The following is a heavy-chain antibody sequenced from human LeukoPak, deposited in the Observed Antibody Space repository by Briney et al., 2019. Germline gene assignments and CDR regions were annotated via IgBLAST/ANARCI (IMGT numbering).Heavy chain of an antibody. Sequence: SQTLSLTCAISGDSVSSNSAAWNWIRQSPSRGLEWLGRTYYRSKWYNDYAVSVKSRITINPDTSKNQFSLQLNSVTPEDTAVYYCAINPYSSSLSWFDPWGQGTLVTVSS. D-gene: IGHD6-13*01. J-gene: IGHJ5*02. CDR2: TYYRSKWYN. CDR1: GDSVSSNSAA. V-gene: IGHV6-1*01. CDR3: AINPYSSSLSWFDP.